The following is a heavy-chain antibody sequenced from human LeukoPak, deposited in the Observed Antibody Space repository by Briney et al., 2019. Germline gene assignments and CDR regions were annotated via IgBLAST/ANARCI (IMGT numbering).Heavy chain of an antibody. J-gene: IGHJ5*02. V-gene: IGHV1-46*01. CDR3: ARTTPVITHPFDP. CDR2: ITPSNGDT. Sequence: ASVKVSCKASGYTFTTYHVHWVRLAPGQGLEWLRTITPSNGDTSYAQSFQGRVTMTRNTSTTTVYMDLSSLKSGDTAVYYCARTTPVITHPFDPWGQGTQVIVSS. D-gene: IGHD4-23*01. CDR1: GYTFTTYH.